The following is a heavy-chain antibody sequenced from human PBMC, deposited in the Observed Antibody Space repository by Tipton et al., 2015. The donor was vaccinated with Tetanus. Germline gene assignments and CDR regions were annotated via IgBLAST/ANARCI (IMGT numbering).Heavy chain of an antibody. CDR3: VREINGGNSGYDYYFDN. D-gene: IGHD5-12*01. CDR1: FGSTFNSFI. Sequence: QSGAEVKMPGDSVKVSCKASFGSTFNSFIITWVRQAPGQGLEWMGWIRADNGDTKYAQKFQGRVTLTTDTSTMTAYMEVRSLRSDDTAVYYCVREINGGNSGYDYYFDNWGQGTLVTVSA. V-gene: IGHV1-18*01. CDR2: IRADNGDT. J-gene: IGHJ4*02.